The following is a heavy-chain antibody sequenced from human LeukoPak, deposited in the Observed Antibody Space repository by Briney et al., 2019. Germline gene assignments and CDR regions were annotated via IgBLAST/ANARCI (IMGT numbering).Heavy chain of an antibody. CDR1: GFTFSSYE. CDR2: ISSSGSTI. V-gene: IGHV3-48*03. Sequence: PGGSLRLSCAASGFTFSSYEMNWGRQAPGKGLEWVSYISSSGSTIYYADSVKGRFTISRDNAKNSLYLQMNSLRAEDTAVYYCARDQSSGPSRRYYYYGMDVWGQGTTVTVSS. D-gene: IGHD6-19*01. CDR3: ARDQSSGPSRRYYYYGMDV. J-gene: IGHJ6*02.